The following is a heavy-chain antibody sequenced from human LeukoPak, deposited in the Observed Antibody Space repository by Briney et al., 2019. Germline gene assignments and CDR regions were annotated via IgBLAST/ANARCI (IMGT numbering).Heavy chain of an antibody. CDR3: ARDRDSRWDFDL. Sequence: GGSLRLSCAASGFTSSTYWMSWVRQAPGKGLEWVASIRQDGSETYYVDSVKGRFTLSRDNAKNSLYLQMNSLRADDTAVYYCARDRDSRWDFDLWGRGTLVTVSS. J-gene: IGHJ2*01. CDR2: IRQDGSET. D-gene: IGHD3-22*01. CDR1: GFTSSTYW. V-gene: IGHV3-7*01.